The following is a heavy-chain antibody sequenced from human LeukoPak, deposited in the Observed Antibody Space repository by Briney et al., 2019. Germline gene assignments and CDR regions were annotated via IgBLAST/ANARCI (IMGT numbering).Heavy chain of an antibody. J-gene: IGHJ4*02. CDR3: ARHYSSSSSGDY. Sequence: GESLKISCRGSGYSFTGYWIGWVRQMPGKGLEWMGIINPGDSETRYSPSFQGQVTISADKSISTAYLQWSSLKASDTAMYYCARHYSSSSSGDYWGQGTLVTVSS. CDR2: INPGDSET. CDR1: GYSFTGYW. D-gene: IGHD6-6*01. V-gene: IGHV5-51*01.